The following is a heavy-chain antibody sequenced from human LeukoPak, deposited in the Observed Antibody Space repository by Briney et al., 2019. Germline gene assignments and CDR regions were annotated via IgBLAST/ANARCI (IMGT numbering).Heavy chain of an antibody. J-gene: IGHJ3*02. CDR3: ARDSGSYRPGAFAI. V-gene: IGHV3-20*01. CDR2: INWNGGST. Sequence: GGSLRLSCAASGFTFDDYGMSWVRQAPGKGLEWVSGINWNGGSTGYADSVKGRFTISRDNAKNSLYLQMNSPRAEDTALYHCARDSGSYRPGAFAIWGQGTMVTVSS. D-gene: IGHD1-26*01. CDR1: GFTFDDYG.